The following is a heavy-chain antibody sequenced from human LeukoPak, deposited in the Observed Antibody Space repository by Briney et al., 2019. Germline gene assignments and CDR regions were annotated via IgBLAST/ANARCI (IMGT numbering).Heavy chain of an antibody. CDR1: GFTFSSYA. J-gene: IGHJ5*02. CDR3: AKDPWNTAVANTNGRFDP. Sequence: GGSLRLSCAASGFTFSSYAMSWVRRAPGKGLEWVSSISGSGGNTYYAQSVKGRFSISRDNSKNILNLQMDSLRADDTALYFCAKDPWNTAVANTNGRFDPWGQGTLVTVSS. V-gene: IGHV3-23*01. CDR2: ISGSGGNT. D-gene: IGHD6-19*01.